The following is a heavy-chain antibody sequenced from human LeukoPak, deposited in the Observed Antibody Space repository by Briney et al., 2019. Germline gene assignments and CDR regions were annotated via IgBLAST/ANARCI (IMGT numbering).Heavy chain of an antibody. J-gene: IGHJ4*02. D-gene: IGHD3-3*01. Sequence: GGSLRLSCAASGFTSSSYAMSWVRQAPGKGLEWVSAISGSGGSTYYADSVKGRFTISRDNSKNTLYLQMNSLRAEDTAVYYCAKGQTYYDFWSGYYFYYFDYWGQGTLVTVSS. CDR3: AKGQTYYDFWSGYYFYYFDY. CDR2: ISGSGGST. CDR1: GFTSSSYA. V-gene: IGHV3-23*01.